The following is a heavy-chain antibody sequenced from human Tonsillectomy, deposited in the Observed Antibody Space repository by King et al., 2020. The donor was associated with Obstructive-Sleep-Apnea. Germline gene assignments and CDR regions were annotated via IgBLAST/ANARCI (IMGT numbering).Heavy chain of an antibody. CDR3: ARDCSGGRCYPRGFDI. V-gene: IGHV4-4*07. J-gene: IGHJ3*02. CDR2: IYTSGST. CDR1: GGSISSYY. Sequence: VQLQESGPGLVKPSETLSLTCTVSGGSISSYYWSWIRQPAGKGLEWVGRIYTSGSTNYNPSLKTQVTMSVDTSKNQFSLKLSSVTAAYTAVYYCARDCSGGRCYPRGFDIWGQGTMVTVSS. D-gene: IGHD2-15*01.